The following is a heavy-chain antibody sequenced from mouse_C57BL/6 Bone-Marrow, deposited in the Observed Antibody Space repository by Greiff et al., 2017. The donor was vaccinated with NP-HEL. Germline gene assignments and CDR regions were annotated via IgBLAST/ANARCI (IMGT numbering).Heavy chain of an antibody. CDR2: IYPGDGDT. CDR1: GYAFSSSW. V-gene: IGHV1-82*01. Sequence: VQLQQSGPELVKPGASVKISCKASGYAFSSSWMNWVKQRPGKGLEWIGRIYPGDGDTNYNGKFKGKATLTADKSSSTAYMQLSSLTSEDSAVYFWARRRDYGSSLYFDYWGQGTTLTVSS. J-gene: IGHJ2*01. CDR3: ARRRDYGSSLYFDY. D-gene: IGHD1-1*01.